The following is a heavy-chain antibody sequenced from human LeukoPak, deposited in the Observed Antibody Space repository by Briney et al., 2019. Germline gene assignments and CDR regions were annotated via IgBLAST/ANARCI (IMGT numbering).Heavy chain of an antibody. V-gene: IGHV4-34*01. CDR2: INHSGST. CDR3: ARRRLWLNYYYYGMDV. J-gene: IGHJ6*02. CDR1: GGSFSGYY. D-gene: IGHD5-18*01. Sequence: SETLSLTCAAYGGSFSGYYWSWIRQPPGKGLEWIGEINHSGSTNYNPSLKSRVTISVDTSKNQFSLKLSSVTAADTAVYYCARRRLWLNYYYYGMDVWGQGTTVTVSS.